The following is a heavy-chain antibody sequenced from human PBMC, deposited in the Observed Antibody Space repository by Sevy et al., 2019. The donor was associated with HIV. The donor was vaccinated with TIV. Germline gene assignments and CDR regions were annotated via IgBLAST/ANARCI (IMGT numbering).Heavy chain of an antibody. CDR1: GFTFRDYG. J-gene: IGHJ4*02. D-gene: IGHD3-3*01. V-gene: IGHV3-30-3*01. CDR3: ARDERLADGGSLEYFLNV. CDR2: ISFDGYKK. Sequence: GGSLRLSCVGSGFTFRDYGLHWVRQAPGKGLEWLAVISFDGYKKSYTDSVRGRLTISRDNSRNTLSLVVSGLRPEDTAMYYCARDERLADGGSLEYFLNVWGQGTLVTVSS.